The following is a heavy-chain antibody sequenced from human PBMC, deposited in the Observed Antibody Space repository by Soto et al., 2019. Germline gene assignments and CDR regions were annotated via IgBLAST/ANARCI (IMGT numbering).Heavy chain of an antibody. CDR3: ARVLTAAGVPDYYFDY. D-gene: IGHD6-25*01. CDR2: ISSSGSTI. J-gene: IGHJ4*02. V-gene: IGHV3-11*01. Sequence: GGSLRLSCAASGFTFSDYYMSWIRQAPGKGLEWVSYISSSGSTIYYADSVKGRFTISRDNAKNSLYLQMNSLRAEDTAVYYCARVLTAAGVPDYYFDYWGQGTLVTVSS. CDR1: GFTFSDYY.